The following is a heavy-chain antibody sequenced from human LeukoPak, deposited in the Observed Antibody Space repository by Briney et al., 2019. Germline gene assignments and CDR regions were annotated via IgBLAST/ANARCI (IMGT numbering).Heavy chain of an antibody. D-gene: IGHD2-2*01. CDR1: GFTFSSYA. CDR2: ISGSGGST. CDR3: AKDGSGIVVVPAAIYANWFDP. V-gene: IGHV3-23*01. Sequence: PGGSLRLSCAASGFTFSSYAMSWVRQAPGKGLEWVSAISGSGGSTYYADSVKGRFTISRDNSKNTLYLQMNSLRAEDTAVYYCAKDGSGIVVVPAAIYANWFDPWGQGTLVTASS. J-gene: IGHJ5*02.